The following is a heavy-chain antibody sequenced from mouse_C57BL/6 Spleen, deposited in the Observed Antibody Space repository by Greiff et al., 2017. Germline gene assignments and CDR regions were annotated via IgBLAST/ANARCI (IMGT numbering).Heavy chain of an antibody. V-gene: IGHV10-1*01. Sequence: EVMLVESGGGLVQPKGSLKLSCAASGFSFNTYAMNWVRQAPGKGLEWVARIRSKSNNYATYYADSVKDRFTISRDDSESMLYLQMNNLKTEDTAMYYCVRPSYDYAFAYWGQGTLVTVSA. CDR1: GFSFNTYA. CDR3: VRPSYDYAFAY. J-gene: IGHJ3*01. D-gene: IGHD2-4*01. CDR2: IRSKSNNYAT.